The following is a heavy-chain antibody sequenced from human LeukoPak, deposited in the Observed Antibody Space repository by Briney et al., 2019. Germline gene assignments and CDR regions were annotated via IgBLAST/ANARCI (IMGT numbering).Heavy chain of an antibody. D-gene: IGHD2-15*01. Sequence: PGGSLRLSCAASGFTLSSYAMSWVRQGPGKGLEWVSAISVSGNTYHADSVKGRFTISRDSSKNTLYLQMISLRAGDAAVYYCAKAPVTTCSGAYCYPFDYWSQGTLVTVSS. CDR3: AKAPVTTCSGAYCYPFDY. CDR2: ISVSGNT. V-gene: IGHV3-23*01. CDR1: GFTLSSYA. J-gene: IGHJ4*02.